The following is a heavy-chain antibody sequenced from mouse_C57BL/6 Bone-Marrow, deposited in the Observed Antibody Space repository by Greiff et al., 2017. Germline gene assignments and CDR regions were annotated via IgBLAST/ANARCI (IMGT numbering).Heavy chain of an antibody. CDR2: ISDGGSYT. Sequence: VQLKESGGGLVKPGGSLKLSCAASGFTFSSYAMSWVRQTPEKRLEWVATISDGGSYTYYPDNVKGRFTISRDNAKNNLYLQMSHLKSEDTAMYYCARGAGTWGYYFDYWGQGTTPTVSS. J-gene: IGHJ2*01. V-gene: IGHV5-4*01. CDR1: GFTFSSYA. CDR3: ARGAGTWGYYFDY. D-gene: IGHD3-3*01.